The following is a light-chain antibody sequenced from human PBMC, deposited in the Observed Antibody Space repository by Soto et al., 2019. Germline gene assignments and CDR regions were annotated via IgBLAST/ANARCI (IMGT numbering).Light chain of an antibody. CDR1: QSVGTN. V-gene: IGKV3-15*01. CDR3: QQYNNWPPIT. CDR2: AAS. J-gene: IGKJ5*01. Sequence: ETVMTQSPATLSVSPGERATLSCRASQSVGTNLAWYQQKPGQAPRLLIYAASSRVTGIPGRFSGSGSGTEFTLTISSLQSEDFALYYCQQYNNWPPITFGQGTRLEIK.